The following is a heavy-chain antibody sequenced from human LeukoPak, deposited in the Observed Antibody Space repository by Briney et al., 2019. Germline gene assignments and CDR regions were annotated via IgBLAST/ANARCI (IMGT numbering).Heavy chain of an antibody. J-gene: IGHJ6*02. Sequence: GRSLRLSCAASGFTFSSFGMHWVRQAPGKGLEWVAYVGYDGSNKYYADSMKGRFTTSRDNSKNTMYLEMNSLRAEDTAVYYCVKGGDYGLGIYQNVYFYGMDVWGQGTTVIVSS. CDR2: VGYDGSNK. CDR1: GFTFSSFG. D-gene: IGHD3-10*01. V-gene: IGHV3-30*02. CDR3: VKGGDYGLGIYQNVYFYGMDV.